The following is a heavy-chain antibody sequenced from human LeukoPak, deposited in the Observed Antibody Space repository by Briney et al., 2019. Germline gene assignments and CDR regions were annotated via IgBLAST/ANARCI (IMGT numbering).Heavy chain of an antibody. Sequence: PGGSLRLSCAASGFTFSSYWMSWVRKAPGKGLEWVANIKQDGSEKYYVDTVKGRFTISRDNAKNSLYLQMNSLRAEDTAVYYCARDQRSSITIFGVVTTDNWFDPWGQGTLVTVSS. V-gene: IGHV3-7*01. CDR2: IKQDGSEK. CDR1: GFTFSSYW. J-gene: IGHJ5*02. D-gene: IGHD3-3*01. CDR3: ARDQRSSITIFGVVTTDNWFDP.